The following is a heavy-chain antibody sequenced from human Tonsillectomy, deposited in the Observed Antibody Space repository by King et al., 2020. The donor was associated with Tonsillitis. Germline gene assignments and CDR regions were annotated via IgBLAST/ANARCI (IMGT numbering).Heavy chain of an antibody. CDR2: TYYRSKWYN. J-gene: IGHJ5*02. CDR1: GDSVSNNSAA. D-gene: IGHD6-19*01. Sequence: VQLQQSGPGLVKPSQTLSLTCAISGDSVSNNSAAWNWIRQSPSRGLEWLGRTYYRSKWYNDYSVSVKGRTTINPDTSKNHFSLQLNSVTPEDTAIYYCGRGEWSSGRGWFDPWGPGTLVTVSS. CDR3: GRGEWSSGRGWFDP. V-gene: IGHV6-1*01.